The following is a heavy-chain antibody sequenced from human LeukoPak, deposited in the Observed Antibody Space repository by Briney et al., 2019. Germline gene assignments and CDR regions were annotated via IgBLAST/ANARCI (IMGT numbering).Heavy chain of an antibody. CDR1: GGTFSSYA. J-gene: IGHJ6*02. Sequence: SVKVSCKASGGTFSSYAISWVRQAPGQGLEWMGGIIPIFGTANYAQKFQGRVTITADKSTSTAYMELRSLRSDDTAVYYCARVDTDSSAYYYYYGMDVWGQGTTVTVSS. CDR2: IIPIFGTA. CDR3: ARVDTDSSAYYYYYGMDV. V-gene: IGHV1-69*06. D-gene: IGHD3-22*01.